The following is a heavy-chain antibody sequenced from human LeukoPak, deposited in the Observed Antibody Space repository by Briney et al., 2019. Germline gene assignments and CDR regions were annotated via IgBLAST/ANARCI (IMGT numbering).Heavy chain of an antibody. V-gene: IGHV3-30*04. D-gene: IGHD3-10*01. J-gene: IGHJ3*02. CDR2: ISYDGSNK. CDR3: ARGQLLWFGELWGAFDI. CDR1: GFTFSSYT. Sequence: PGGSLRLSCAASGFTFSSYTMHWVRQAPGKGLEWVAVISYDGSNKYYADSVKGRFTISRDNSKNTLYLQMNSLRAEDTAVYYCARGQLLWFGELWGAFDIWGQGTMVTVSS.